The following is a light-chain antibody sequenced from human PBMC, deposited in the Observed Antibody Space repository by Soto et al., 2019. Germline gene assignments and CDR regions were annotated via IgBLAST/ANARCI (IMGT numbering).Light chain of an antibody. CDR3: SSYAGSNNWV. CDR1: SSDVGGYNY. J-gene: IGLJ3*02. Sequence: QSALTQPPSASGSPGQSVTISCTGTSSDVGGYNYVSWYQQHPGKAPKVMISEVSKRPSGVPDRFSGSKSGNTASLTVSGLQAEDEADYYCSSYAGSNNWVFGGGTKLIVL. CDR2: EVS. V-gene: IGLV2-8*01.